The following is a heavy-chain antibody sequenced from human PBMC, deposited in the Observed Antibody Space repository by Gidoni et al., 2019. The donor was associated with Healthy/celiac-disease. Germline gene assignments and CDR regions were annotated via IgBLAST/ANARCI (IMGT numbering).Heavy chain of an antibody. CDR1: GFSLSTRGVG. CDR3: ATNRAGFDP. D-gene: IGHD6-25*01. Sequence: QITLKESGPTLVKPTQTLTLPCPFPGFSLSTRGVGVGWFRQPPGKALEWLALIYWDDDKRYSPSLKSRLTITKDTSKNQVVLTMTNMDPVDTATYYCATNRAGFDPWGQGTLVTVSS. CDR2: IYWDDDK. V-gene: IGHV2-5*02. J-gene: IGHJ5*02.